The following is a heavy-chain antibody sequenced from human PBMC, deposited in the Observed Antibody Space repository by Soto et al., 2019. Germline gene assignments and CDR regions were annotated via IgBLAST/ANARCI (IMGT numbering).Heavy chain of an antibody. CDR3: ARVEYYYGSGSDY. J-gene: IGHJ4*02. Sequence: SETLSLTCAVYGGSFSGYYWSWIRQPPGKGLEWIGEINHSGSTNYNPSLKSRVTISVDTSKNQFSLKLSSVTAADTAVYYCARVEYYYGSGSDYWGQGTLVTVSS. CDR2: INHSGST. V-gene: IGHV4-34*01. D-gene: IGHD3-10*01. CDR1: GGSFSGYY.